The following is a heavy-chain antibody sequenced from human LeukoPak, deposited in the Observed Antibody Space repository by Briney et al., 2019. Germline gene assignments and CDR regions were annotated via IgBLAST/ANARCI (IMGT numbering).Heavy chain of an antibody. D-gene: IGHD5-12*01. J-gene: IGHJ4*02. Sequence: GGSLRLSCAASGFTFGSYAMSWVRQAPGKGLEWVSAISGSGGSTYHADSVKGRFTISRDNSKNTLYLQMNSLRAEDTAVYYCAKARGYSGYDPFDYWGQGTLVTVSS. CDR1: GFTFGSYA. CDR2: ISGSGGST. CDR3: AKARGYSGYDPFDY. V-gene: IGHV3-23*01.